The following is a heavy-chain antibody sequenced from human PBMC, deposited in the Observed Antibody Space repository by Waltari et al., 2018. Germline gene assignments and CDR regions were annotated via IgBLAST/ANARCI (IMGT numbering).Heavy chain of an antibody. D-gene: IGHD3-10*01. CDR3: TNFMSG. Sequence: EVHLVESGGGLVQPGGSLKRSCAASGFTFSDFTMYWVRQASGKGLEWVGHIRSKANNYATGNAASVKGRFTVSRDDSKNTAYLQMNSLRTEDTAIYYCTNFMSGWGQGTTVTVSS. J-gene: IGHJ6*02. CDR1: GFTFSDFT. CDR2: IRSKANNYAT. V-gene: IGHV3-73*02.